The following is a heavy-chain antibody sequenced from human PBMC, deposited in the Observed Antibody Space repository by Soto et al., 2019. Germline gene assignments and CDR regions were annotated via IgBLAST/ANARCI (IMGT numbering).Heavy chain of an antibody. Sequence: SGGSLRLSCSASGFTFSSYGMHWVRQAPGKGLEWVAVIFYDGSTKYYADSVKGRFTISRDNSKNTLYLQMNSLRAEDTAVYYCAKDLLVPLHDYYYYGMDVWGQGTTVTVS. V-gene: IGHV3-30*18. CDR1: GFTFSSYG. CDR2: IFYDGSTK. J-gene: IGHJ6*02. D-gene: IGHD2-15*01. CDR3: AKDLLVPLHDYYYYGMDV.